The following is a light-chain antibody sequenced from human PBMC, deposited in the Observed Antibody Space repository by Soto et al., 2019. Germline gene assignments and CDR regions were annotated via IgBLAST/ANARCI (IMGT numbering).Light chain of an antibody. CDR2: DAS. CDR3: QQRSNWPLT. CDR1: QSVSSY. V-gene: IGKV3-11*01. J-gene: IGKJ4*01. Sequence: EIVLTQSPATLSLSPGERATLSCRASQSVSSYLAWYQQKPGQAPRLLIYDASNRATGIPARFSGSGSGTDFTLTISSLAPEDFAVYYCQQRSNWPLTFGVGTKVEIK.